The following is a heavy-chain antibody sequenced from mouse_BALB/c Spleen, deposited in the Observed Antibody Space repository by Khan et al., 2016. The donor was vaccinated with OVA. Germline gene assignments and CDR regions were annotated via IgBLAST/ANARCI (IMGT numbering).Heavy chain of an antibody. J-gene: IGHJ4*01. V-gene: IGHV9-3-1*01. CDR2: INTYTGEP. CDR3: ARPPSFSYVMDY. CDR1: GYTFTNYG. Sequence: QIQLVQSGPELKKPGETVKISRKASGYTFTNYGMNWVKQAPGKGLKWMGWINTYTGEPTYADDFKGRFAFSLETSANTAYLQINNLKNEDTATYFWARPPSFSYVMDYWGQGTSVTVSS.